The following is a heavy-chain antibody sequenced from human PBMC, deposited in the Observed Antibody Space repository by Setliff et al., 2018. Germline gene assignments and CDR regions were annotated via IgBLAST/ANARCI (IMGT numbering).Heavy chain of an antibody. V-gene: IGHV1-18*01. Sequence: ASVKVSCKASGYTFTSYGFSRVRQAPGQGLEWMGWISVYNGKTKYAQKFQGRVTMTTDTSTRTAYMEVTSLRSDDTAVYYCARLGFGEIYYYGMDVWGQGTTVTVS. J-gene: IGHJ6*02. CDR3: ARLGFGEIYYYGMDV. CDR1: GYTFTSYG. CDR2: ISVYNGKT. D-gene: IGHD3-10*01.